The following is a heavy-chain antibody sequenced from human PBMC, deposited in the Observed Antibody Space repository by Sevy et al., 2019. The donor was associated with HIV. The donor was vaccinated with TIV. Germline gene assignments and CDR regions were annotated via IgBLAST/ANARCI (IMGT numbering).Heavy chain of an antibody. Sequence: GGSLRLSCAASGFTFSGSAMHWVRQASGKGLEWVGRIRSKANSYATAYAASGKGGFTISRDDSKITAYLQMNSLKTEDMAVYYCTRSMEWVVISSFDYWGQGTLVTVSS. CDR3: TRSMEWVVISSFDY. V-gene: IGHV3-73*01. J-gene: IGHJ4*02. CDR2: IRSKANSYAT. CDR1: GFTFSGSA. D-gene: IGHD3-22*01.